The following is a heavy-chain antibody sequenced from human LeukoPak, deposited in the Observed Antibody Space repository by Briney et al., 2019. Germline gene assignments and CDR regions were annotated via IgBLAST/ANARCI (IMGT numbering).Heavy chain of an antibody. CDR1: GGSISSAY. V-gene: IGHV4-59*01. J-gene: IGHJ4*02. CDR2: IYYSGST. D-gene: IGHD3-22*01. Sequence: SETPSLTCTVSGGSISSAYWSWIRQPPGKGLEWIGYIYYSGSTNYNPSLKSRVTISVDTSKNQFSLKLSSVTAADTAVYYCARGGYYDSSGYYIGNDYWGQGTLVTVSS. CDR3: ARGGYYDSSGYYIGNDY.